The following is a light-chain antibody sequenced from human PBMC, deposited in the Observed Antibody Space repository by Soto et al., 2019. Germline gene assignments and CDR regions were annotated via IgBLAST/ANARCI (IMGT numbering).Light chain of an antibody. J-gene: IGKJ1*01. CDR1: QSVLYSPNNKNY. Sequence: DIVMTQSPDSLAVSLGERATINCKSSQSVLYSPNNKNYLAWYQKKPGQPPNLLIYWASTRESGVPDRFSGSGSGTDFTLTISSLQAEDVALYYCQQSYESPRTFGQGTKVEIK. CDR2: WAS. CDR3: QQSYESPRT. V-gene: IGKV4-1*01.